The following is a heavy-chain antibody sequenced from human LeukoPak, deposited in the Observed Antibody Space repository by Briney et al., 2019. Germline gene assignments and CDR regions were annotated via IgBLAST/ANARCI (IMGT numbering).Heavy chain of an antibody. CDR2: ISSSSSTI. Sequence: GGSLRLSCAASGFTFSSYSMNWVRQAPGKGLEWVSYISSSSSTIYYADSVTGRFTVSRDNSKNTVYLQMNNLMTEDTAVYYCAKTRGVEGAFDIWGQGTRVTVSS. D-gene: IGHD2-21*01. CDR3: AKTRGVEGAFDI. CDR1: GFTFSSYS. V-gene: IGHV3-48*01. J-gene: IGHJ3*02.